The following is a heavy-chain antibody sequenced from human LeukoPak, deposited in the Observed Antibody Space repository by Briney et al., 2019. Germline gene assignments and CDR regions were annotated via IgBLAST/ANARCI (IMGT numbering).Heavy chain of an antibody. CDR2: ISYDGSNK. D-gene: IGHD3-10*01. Sequence: GGSLRLSCAASGFTFSSYAMHWVRQAPGKGLEWVAVISYDGSNKYYADSVKGRFTISRDNSKNTLYLQMNSLRAEDTAVYYCARDFGWFGELHGMDVWGQGTTVTVSS. J-gene: IGHJ6*02. V-gene: IGHV3-30-3*01. CDR3: ARDFGWFGELHGMDV. CDR1: GFTFSSYA.